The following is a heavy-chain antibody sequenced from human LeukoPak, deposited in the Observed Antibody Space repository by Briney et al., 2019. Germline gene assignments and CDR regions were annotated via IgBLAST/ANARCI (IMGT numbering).Heavy chain of an antibody. CDR3: ARLYQVTSCAKFDD. J-gene: IGHJ4*02. Sequence: SETLSLTCTVSGDFLSSGSDYWGWIRQSPGKGLAWIGSIYYSGSIFYNASFESRLTLSLDTSKNQFYLKLRSLTAADTAVYYCARLYQVTSCAKFDDWGQGIQVTVSS. V-gene: IGHV4-39*01. D-gene: IGHD2-21*02. CDR2: IYYSGSI. CDR1: GDFLSSGSDY.